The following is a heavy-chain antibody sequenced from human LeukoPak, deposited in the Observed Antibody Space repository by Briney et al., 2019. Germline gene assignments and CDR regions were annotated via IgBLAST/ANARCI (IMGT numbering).Heavy chain of an antibody. CDR1: GGSISSSSYY. CDR3: ARDRDGYAYSFDY. CDR2: IYYSGST. D-gene: IGHD5-24*01. V-gene: IGHV4-39*02. Sequence: SETLSLTCTVSGGSISSSSYYWGWIRQPPGKGLEWIGSIYYSGSTYYNPSLKSRVTISVDTSKNQFSLKLSSVTAADTAVYYCARDRDGYAYSFDYWGQGTLVTVSS. J-gene: IGHJ4*02.